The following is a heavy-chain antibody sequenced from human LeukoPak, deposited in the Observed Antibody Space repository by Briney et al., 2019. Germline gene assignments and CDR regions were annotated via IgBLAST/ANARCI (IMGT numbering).Heavy chain of an antibody. CDR3: ARDTRYYDNSGYYYFDY. CDR1: GAAISSYD. J-gene: IGHJ4*02. D-gene: IGHD3-22*01. Sequence: SETLSLTCTVSGAAISSYDWNWIRQPPGKGLEWIGYMHYSGSTNYNPSLKSRVTISVDTSKHQFSLKLNSVTSADTAVYYCARDTRYYDNSGYYYFDYWGRGTLVTVSS. CDR2: MHYSGST. V-gene: IGHV4-59*01.